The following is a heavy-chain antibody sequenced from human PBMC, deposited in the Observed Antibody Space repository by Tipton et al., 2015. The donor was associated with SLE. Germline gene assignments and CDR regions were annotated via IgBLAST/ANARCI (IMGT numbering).Heavy chain of an antibody. CDR1: GFTFGDYA. D-gene: IGHD3-22*01. Sequence: SLRLSCTASGFTFGDYAMSWFRQAPGKGLEWVGFIRSKAYGGTTEYAASVKGRFTISRDDSKSIAYLQMNSLKTEYTAVYYCTGDLDYYDSSGYDYYYGMDVWGQGTPVTVSS. CDR3: TGDLDYYDSSGYDYYYGMDV. CDR2: IRSKAYGGTT. J-gene: IGHJ6*02. V-gene: IGHV3-49*03.